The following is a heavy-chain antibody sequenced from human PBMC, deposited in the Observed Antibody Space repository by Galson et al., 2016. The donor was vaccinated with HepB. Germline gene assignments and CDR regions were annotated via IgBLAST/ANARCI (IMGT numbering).Heavy chain of an antibody. J-gene: IGHJ6*03. V-gene: IGHV5-51*03. CDR2: LYPTDSDT. Sequence: QSGAEVKKPGESLKISCKGSGYNFNSHWIGWVRQMPGKGLEWMGILYPTDSDTRYSPSFQGQVTMSVDKSTSTVYLQWSSLKASDTATYYCARNGGYNFNYFYYIDVWGKGTTVTVSS. CDR1: GYNFNSHW. CDR3: ARNGGYNFNYFYYIDV. D-gene: IGHD5-24*01.